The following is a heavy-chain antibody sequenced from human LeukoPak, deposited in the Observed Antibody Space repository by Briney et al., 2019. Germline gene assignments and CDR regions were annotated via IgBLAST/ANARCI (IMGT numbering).Heavy chain of an antibody. CDR1: GFIFTTSA. J-gene: IGHJ4*02. V-gene: IGHV3-30*18. D-gene: IGHD4-17*01. Sequence: GGPLRLSCAASGFIFTTSAMTWVRQAPGKGLEWVAVISYDGSNKYYADSVKGRFTISRDNSKNTLYLQMNSLRAEDTAVYYCAKGGDDYGDSYPFDYWGQGTLVTVSS. CDR3: AKGGDDYGDSYPFDY. CDR2: ISYDGSNK.